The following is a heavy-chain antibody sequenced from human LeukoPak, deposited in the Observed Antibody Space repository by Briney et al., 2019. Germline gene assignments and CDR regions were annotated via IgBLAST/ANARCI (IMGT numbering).Heavy chain of an antibody. CDR3: ARNPFEL. CDR2: ITQGGTDK. Sequence: GGSLRLSCAASGFPLSNHWMTWVRQAPGKGLEWVATITQGGTDKFYVDSVKGRFTISGDNAKNSLYLQMNSLRAEDTAVYYCARNPFELWGQGTLVTVSS. V-gene: IGHV3-7*01. D-gene: IGHD1-26*01. J-gene: IGHJ4*02. CDR1: GFPLSNHW.